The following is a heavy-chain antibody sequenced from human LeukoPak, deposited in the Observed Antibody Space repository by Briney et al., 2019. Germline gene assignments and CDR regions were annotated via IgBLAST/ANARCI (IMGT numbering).Heavy chain of an antibody. D-gene: IGHD1-26*01. CDR2: INPNSGGT. CDR1: EYTFTGYY. V-gene: IGHV1-2*02. CDR3: ARDIISGSYYTDY. Sequence: ASVKVSCKASEYTFTGYYMHWVRQAPGQGLEWMGWINPNSGGTNYAQKFQGRVTMTRDTSISTAYMELSRLRSDDTAVYYCARDIISGSYYTDYWGQGTLVTVSS. J-gene: IGHJ4*02.